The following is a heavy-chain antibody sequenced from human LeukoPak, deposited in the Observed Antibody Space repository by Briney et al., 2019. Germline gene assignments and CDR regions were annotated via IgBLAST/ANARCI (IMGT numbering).Heavy chain of an antibody. CDR2: INHSGST. V-gene: IGHV4-34*01. D-gene: IGHD6-13*01. J-gene: IGHJ4*02. CDR1: GGSFSGYY. Sequence: SETLSLTCAVYGGSFSGYYWSWIRQPPGKGLEWIGDINHSGSTNYNPSLKSRVTISVDTSKNQFSLKLSSVTAADTAVYYCARVRSSWYFDYWGQGTLVTVSS. CDR3: ARVRSSWYFDY.